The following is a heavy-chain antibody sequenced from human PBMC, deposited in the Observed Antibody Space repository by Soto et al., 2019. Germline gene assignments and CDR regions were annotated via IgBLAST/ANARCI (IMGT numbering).Heavy chain of an antibody. D-gene: IGHD1-1*01. CDR1: GFTLRGYW. Sequence: EVQLVESGGGLVQPGGSLRLSCAASGFTLRGYWMHWVRQAPGKGLVWVSRINSDGSSTSYADSVKGRFTISRDNAKNTLYLQMNSLRAEVTAVYYSAKDGRLGQFDYWGQGTLVTASS. CDR2: INSDGSST. V-gene: IGHV3-74*01. CDR3: AKDGRLGQFDY. J-gene: IGHJ4*02.